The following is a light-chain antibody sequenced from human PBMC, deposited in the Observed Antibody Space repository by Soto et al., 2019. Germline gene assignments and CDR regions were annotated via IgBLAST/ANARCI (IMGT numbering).Light chain of an antibody. CDR1: QSISSW. Sequence: DIQMTQSPSTLSASVGDRVTITCRASQSISSWLAWYQQKPGKDPKLLIYTASSLESGVPSRFGGSGSGTEFTLTITSLQPDDVATYYGQHDNSYWTFGQGTKVESK. J-gene: IGKJ1*01. CDR3: QHDNSYWT. CDR2: TAS. V-gene: IGKV1-5*03.